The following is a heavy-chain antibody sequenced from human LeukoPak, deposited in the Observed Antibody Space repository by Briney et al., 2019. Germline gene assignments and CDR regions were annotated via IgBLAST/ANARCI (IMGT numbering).Heavy chain of an antibody. V-gene: IGHV4-61*02. Sequence: PSETLSLTCTVSGGSISSSSYYWGWIRQPARKGLEWIGRIYTSGYTNYNPSLKSRVTISEDTSKNQFSLKLTSVTAADTAVYYCARDLFTSSWYRWFDPWGQGTLVTVSS. CDR2: IYTSGYT. J-gene: IGHJ5*02. D-gene: IGHD6-13*01. CDR3: ARDLFTSSWYRWFDP. CDR1: GGSISSSSYY.